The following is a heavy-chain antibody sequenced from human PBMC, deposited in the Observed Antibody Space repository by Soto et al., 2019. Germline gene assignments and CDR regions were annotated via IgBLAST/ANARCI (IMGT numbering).Heavy chain of an antibody. V-gene: IGHV4-34*01. CDR2: INHSGST. D-gene: IGHD2-8*02. CDR3: ARDKITGLYDY. CDR1: GGSFSGYY. J-gene: IGHJ4*02. Sequence: ASGTLSLTCAAYGGSFSGYYWTWIRQPPGTGLEWIGEINHSGSTNYNPSLKSRVTISVDTSKNQFSLKLTSVTAADTAVYYCARDKITGLYDYWGQGTLVTVSS.